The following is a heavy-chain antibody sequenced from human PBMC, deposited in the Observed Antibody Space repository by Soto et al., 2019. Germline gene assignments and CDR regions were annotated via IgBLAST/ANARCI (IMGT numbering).Heavy chain of an antibody. V-gene: IGHV3-7*01. J-gene: IGHJ4*02. D-gene: IGHD5-18*01. CDR2: IKPDGSDK. CDR3: ARQYTYGRV. Sequence: EVQLVESGGGLVQPGGSLRLSCAASGFTFSSYWMSWVRQAPGKGLEWVANIKPDGSDKYYVDSVKGRCTISRDNAQNSVYLQMHSLRAEDTAVYYCARQYTYGRVWGQGTLVTVSS. CDR1: GFTFSSYW.